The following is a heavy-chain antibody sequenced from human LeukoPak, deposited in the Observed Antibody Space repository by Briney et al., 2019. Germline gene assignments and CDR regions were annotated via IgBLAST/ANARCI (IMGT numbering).Heavy chain of an antibody. J-gene: IGHJ4*02. CDR1: GFTFSNYA. V-gene: IGHV3-7*01. Sequence: GGSLRLSCAASGFTFSNYAMSWVRQAPGKGLEWVANIKQDGSEKYYVDSVKGRFTISRDNAKNSLYLQMNSLRAEDTAVYYCAREGVAGIDYWGQGTLVTVSS. CDR3: AREGVAGIDY. CDR2: IKQDGSEK.